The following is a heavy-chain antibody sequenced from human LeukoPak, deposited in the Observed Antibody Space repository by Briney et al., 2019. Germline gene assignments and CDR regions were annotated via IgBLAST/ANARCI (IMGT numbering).Heavy chain of an antibody. CDR1: GHTFTRYY. CDR3: ARDAPCGGDCYPDY. V-gene: IGHV1-46*01. D-gene: IGHD2-21*02. CDR2: INPGDGRT. Sequence: GASVKVSCKASGHTFTRYYIHWVRQAPGQGLEWMGVINPGDGRTTYAQKFQDRVTMTRDTSTTTVYMELSSLRSEDTAVYYCARDAPCGGDCYPDYWGQGTLVIVSS. J-gene: IGHJ4*02.